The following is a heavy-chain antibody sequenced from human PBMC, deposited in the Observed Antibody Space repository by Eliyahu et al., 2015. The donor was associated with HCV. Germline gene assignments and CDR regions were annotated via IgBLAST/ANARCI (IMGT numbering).Heavy chain of an antibody. J-gene: IGHJ5*02. V-gene: IGHV3-49*05. CDR1: GXXXGXYA. D-gene: IGHD5-24*01. CDR3: SRAEMATMKRADWFDP. Sequence: EVQLXESGGGLEKPGRSLRLSCTASGXXXGXYAXSWFRQAPGKGLEWVGFIRSKVXGGTTEYAASVKGRFTISRDDSKSIAYLQMNSLKTEDTAVYYCSRAEMATMKRADWFDPWGQGTLVTVSS. CDR2: IRSKVXGGTT.